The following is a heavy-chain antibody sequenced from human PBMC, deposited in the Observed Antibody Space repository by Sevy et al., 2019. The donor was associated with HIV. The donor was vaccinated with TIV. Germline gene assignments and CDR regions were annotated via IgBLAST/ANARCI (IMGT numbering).Heavy chain of an antibody. CDR3: ARIKLSGWRLDY. Sequence: SETLSLTCAVYGGSFSGYYWSWIRQPPGKGLEWIGEIDHGGSTKYNPSLKGRVTISVDTSKNQFSLKLNSVTAAGTAVYYCARIKLSGWRLDYWGQGTLVTVSS. CDR1: GGSFSGYY. CDR2: IDHGGST. D-gene: IGHD6-19*01. V-gene: IGHV4-34*01. J-gene: IGHJ4*02.